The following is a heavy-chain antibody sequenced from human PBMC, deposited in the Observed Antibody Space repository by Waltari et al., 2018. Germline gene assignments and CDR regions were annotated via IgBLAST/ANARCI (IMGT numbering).Heavy chain of an antibody. V-gene: IGHV3-30-3*01. CDR2: ISYDANNQ. Sequence: QVQLVESGGGVVQPGRSLRLSCAAAGFSFANYDMHWVRQARGKGLEWVAAISYDANNQYYTDSVKGRFTISRDNSKNLLYLQMNSLQTADTAVYYCASVADSGYKTNWGQGTLVTVSA. CDR1: GFSFANYD. CDR3: ASVADSGYKTN. J-gene: IGHJ4*02. D-gene: IGHD5-12*01.